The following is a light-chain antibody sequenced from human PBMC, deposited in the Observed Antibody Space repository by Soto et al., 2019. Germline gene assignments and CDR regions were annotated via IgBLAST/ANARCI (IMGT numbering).Light chain of an antibody. CDR3: QPYNNWPS. CDR2: DVF. Sequence: VGMTQSPATLSESPEERATLSCRASQTVSRNLAWYQQRPGQAPRLLIYDVFTRAAGIPARFSGSGSETEFTLTIRSLQSEDFAVYYCQPYNNWPSFGQGIKVDIK. J-gene: IGKJ1*01. CDR1: QTVSRN. V-gene: IGKV3-15*01.